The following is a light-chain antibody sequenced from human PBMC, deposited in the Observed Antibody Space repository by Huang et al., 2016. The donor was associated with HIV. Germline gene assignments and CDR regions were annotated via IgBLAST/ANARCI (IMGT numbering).Light chain of an antibody. V-gene: IGKV3-20*01. Sequence: EIVLTQSPGSLSLSPGERATLSCRASQSVTSSYLAWYQQRPGQAPWLLIYDASSSATGVPDRFSGSVSGTDFTLTISRLEPEDFAVYYCQQYDSSPATFGQGTKLEIK. CDR2: DAS. CDR3: QQYDSSPAT. J-gene: IGKJ2*01. CDR1: QSVTSSY.